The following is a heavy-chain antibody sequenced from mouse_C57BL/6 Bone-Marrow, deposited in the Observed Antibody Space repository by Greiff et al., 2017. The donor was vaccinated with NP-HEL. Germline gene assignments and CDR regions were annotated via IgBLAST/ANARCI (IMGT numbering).Heavy chain of an antibody. D-gene: IGHD3-3*01. J-gene: IGHJ1*03. CDR3: ARWGPWYFDV. CDR2: IYPRSGNT. Sequence: VQLQQSGAELARPGASVKLSCKASGYTFTSYGISWVKLRTGQGLEWIGEIYPRSGNTYYNEKFKGKATLTADKSSSTAYMELRSLTSEDSAVYFCARWGPWYFDVWGTGTTVTVSS. CDR1: GYTFTSYG. V-gene: IGHV1-81*01.